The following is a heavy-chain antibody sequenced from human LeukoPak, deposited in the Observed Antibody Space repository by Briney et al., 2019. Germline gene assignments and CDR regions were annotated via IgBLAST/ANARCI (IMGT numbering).Heavy chain of an antibody. V-gene: IGHV4-61*05. CDR3: ARKVEYYDILTGYGAVAFDI. Sequence: PSETLSLTCTVSGGSISSSSYYWGWIRQPPGKGLEWIGYIYYSGSTNYNPSLKSRVTISVDTSKNQFSLKLSSVTAADTAVYYCARKVEYYDILTGYGAVAFDIWGQGTMVTVSS. CDR2: IYYSGST. D-gene: IGHD3-9*01. CDR1: GGSISSSSYY. J-gene: IGHJ3*02.